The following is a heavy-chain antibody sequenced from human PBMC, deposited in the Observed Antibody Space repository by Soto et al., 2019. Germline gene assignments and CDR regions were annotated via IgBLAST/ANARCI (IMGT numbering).Heavy chain of an antibody. CDR3: TVWGSGNDFGAA. J-gene: IGHJ4*02. D-gene: IGHD3-10*01. Sequence: EVQLVESGGGLVQPGGSLRLSCAASGFTFSDHYMDWVRQAPGTGLEWVGRSKNKADSYTTEYAASVKGRFTISRDGSKNSLVLQMNSLKPEDTAVYYCTVWGSGNDFGAAWGQGILVTVSS. V-gene: IGHV3-72*01. CDR2: SKNKADSYTT. CDR1: GFTFSDHY.